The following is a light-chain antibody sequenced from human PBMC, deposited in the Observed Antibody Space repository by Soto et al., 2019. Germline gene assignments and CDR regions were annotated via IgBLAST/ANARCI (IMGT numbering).Light chain of an antibody. V-gene: IGKV3-15*01. CDR1: QSGSSR. CDR2: DAS. Sequence: EIVMTKAPATLSVSPRERATLSCRASQSGSSRLAWYQQKPGQAPKLLIYDASTRATGIPARFSGSGSGTEFTLTISSLQSEDFAVYYCQHYNNWPAFGQGTKLES. J-gene: IGKJ1*01. CDR3: QHYNNWPA.